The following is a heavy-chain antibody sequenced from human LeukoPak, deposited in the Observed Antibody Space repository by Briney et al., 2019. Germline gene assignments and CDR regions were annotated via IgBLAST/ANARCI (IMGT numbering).Heavy chain of an antibody. CDR2: IIPIFGTA. V-gene: IGHV1-69*05. CDR1: GGTFSSYA. D-gene: IGHD3-22*01. J-gene: IGHJ4*02. Sequence: ASVKVSCKASGGTFSSYAISWVRQAPGQGLEWMGGIIPIFGTANYAQKFQGRVTITTDESTSTAYMELSSLRSEDTAVYYCARGRGSYDSSVKYYFDYWGQGTLVTVSS. CDR3: ARGRGSYDSSVKYYFDY.